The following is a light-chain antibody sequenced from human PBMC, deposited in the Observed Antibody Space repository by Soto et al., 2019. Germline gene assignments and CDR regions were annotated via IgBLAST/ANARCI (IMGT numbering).Light chain of an antibody. V-gene: IGLV2-14*03. CDR2: EFS. Sequence: QSVLTQPASVSGSPGQSINISCSGTSSEIGAYDYVSWYQQHPGRAPKLIMYEFSHRFSCLSYRFSGSKSGNTASLTLSGLQAEDEGDYYCSSFAHGRICVFGSGTKVTAL. CDR3: SSFAHGRICV. J-gene: IGLJ1*01. CDR1: SSEIGAYDY.